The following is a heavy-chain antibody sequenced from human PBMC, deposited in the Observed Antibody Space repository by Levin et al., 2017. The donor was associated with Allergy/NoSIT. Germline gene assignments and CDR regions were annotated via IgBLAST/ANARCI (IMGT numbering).Heavy chain of an antibody. V-gene: IGHV1-2*06. CDR2: INPNSGGT. CDR1: GYTFTDYY. CDR3: ARGRIIAAPGRDLDY. J-gene: IGHJ4*02. D-gene: IGHD6-13*01. Sequence: AASVKVSCKASGYTFTDYYMNWVRQAPGQGLEWMGRINPNSGGTSYAQNFQGRVSMTRDTSISTAYMDLNGLTSDDTAVYYCARGRIIAAPGRDLDYWGQGTLVTVSS.